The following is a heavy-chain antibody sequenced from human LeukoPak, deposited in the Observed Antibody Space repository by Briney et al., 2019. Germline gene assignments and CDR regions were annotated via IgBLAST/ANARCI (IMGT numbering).Heavy chain of an antibody. Sequence: GGSLRLSCAASGFTFSGSAMHWVRQASGKGLEWVGRIRSKANSYATAYAASVKGRFTISRDDSKNTAYLQMNSLKTEDTAVYYCTRIQRRDGYKTDYYYYYMDVWGKGTTVTVSS. J-gene: IGHJ6*03. D-gene: IGHD5-24*01. CDR3: TRIQRRDGYKTDYYYYYMDV. CDR1: GFTFSGSA. CDR2: IRSKANSYAT. V-gene: IGHV3-73*01.